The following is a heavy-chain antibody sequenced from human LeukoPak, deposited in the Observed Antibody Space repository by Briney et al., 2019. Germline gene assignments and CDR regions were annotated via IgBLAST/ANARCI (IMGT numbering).Heavy chain of an antibody. CDR3: ARLIVEMATISLIDY. Sequence: GESLKISCKGSGYSFTSYWIGWVRQMPGKGLEWMGIIYPGDSDTRYGPSFQGQVTISADKSISTAYLQWSSLKASDTAMYYCARLIVEMATISLIDYWGQGTLVTVSS. CDR1: GYSFTSYW. D-gene: IGHD5-24*01. J-gene: IGHJ4*02. CDR2: IYPGDSDT. V-gene: IGHV5-51*01.